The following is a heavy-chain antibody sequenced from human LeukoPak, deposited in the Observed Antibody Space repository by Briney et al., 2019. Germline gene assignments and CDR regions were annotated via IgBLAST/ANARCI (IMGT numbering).Heavy chain of an antibody. Sequence: GGSLRLSCAASGFTFSSYWMSWVRQAPGKGLEWVAVISYDGSNKYYADPVKGRFTISRDNSKNTLYLQMNSLRAEDTAVYYCARDLSDYGDYYYFDYWGQGTLVTVSS. V-gene: IGHV3-30*03. CDR2: ISYDGSNK. J-gene: IGHJ4*02. CDR3: ARDLSDYGDYYYFDY. CDR1: GFTFSSYW. D-gene: IGHD4-17*01.